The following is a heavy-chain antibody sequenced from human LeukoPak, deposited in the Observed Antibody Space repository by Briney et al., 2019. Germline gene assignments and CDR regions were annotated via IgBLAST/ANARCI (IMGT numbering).Heavy chain of an antibody. D-gene: IGHD6-13*01. Sequence: GGSLRLSCAASGLTFSSYAMSWVRQAPGKGVEWVSAISGSGGNTYYADSVKGRFTISRDNSKNTLYLQMNSLRAEDTAVYYCAKEVAAAGKLGYYYYYMDVWGKGTTVTISS. J-gene: IGHJ6*03. CDR3: AKEVAAAGKLGYYYYYMDV. CDR1: GLTFSSYA. V-gene: IGHV3-23*01. CDR2: ISGSGGNT.